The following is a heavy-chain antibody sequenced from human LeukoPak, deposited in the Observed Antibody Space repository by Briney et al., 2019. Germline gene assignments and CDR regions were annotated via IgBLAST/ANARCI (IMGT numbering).Heavy chain of an antibody. CDR2: INPSGSST. CDR3: ATTMSFTYFDY. CDR1: GYSFTSHY. V-gene: IGHV1-46*01. J-gene: IGHJ4*02. Sequence: ASVKVSFTASGYSFTSHYMHWVRQAPGQGLEWMGLINPSGSSTLYAQKFQGRVTMTRDTSISTAYMELSRLRSDDTAVYYCATTMSFTYFDYWGQGTLVTVSS. D-gene: IGHD1-26*01.